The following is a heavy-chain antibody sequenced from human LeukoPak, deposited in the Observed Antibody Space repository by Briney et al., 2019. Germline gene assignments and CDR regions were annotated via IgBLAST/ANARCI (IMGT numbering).Heavy chain of an antibody. Sequence: SETLSLTCTVSGGSISSSSYYWGWIRQPPGKGLEWIGSIYYSGSTYYNPSLKSRVTISVDRSKNQFSLKLSSVTAADTAVYYCASFHDYGDYDIDYWGQGTLVTVSS. CDR3: ASFHDYGDYDIDY. CDR1: GGSISSSSYY. CDR2: IYYSGST. J-gene: IGHJ4*02. V-gene: IGHV4-39*07. D-gene: IGHD4-17*01.